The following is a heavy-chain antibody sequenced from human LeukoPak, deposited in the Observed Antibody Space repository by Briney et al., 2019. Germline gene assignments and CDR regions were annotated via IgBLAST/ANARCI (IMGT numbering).Heavy chain of an antibody. Sequence: PSETLSLTCTVSGGSISSSSYYWGWIREPPGKGLEWIGRIYTSGSTNYNPSLKSRFTISVDTTKNRFSLKLSSVTAADTAVYYCAMSVGYDYVWGSYRRLGFDPWGQGTLVTVSS. CDR3: AMSVGYDYVWGSYRRLGFDP. CDR2: IYTSGST. V-gene: IGHV4-61*02. CDR1: GGSISSSSYY. D-gene: IGHD3-16*02. J-gene: IGHJ5*02.